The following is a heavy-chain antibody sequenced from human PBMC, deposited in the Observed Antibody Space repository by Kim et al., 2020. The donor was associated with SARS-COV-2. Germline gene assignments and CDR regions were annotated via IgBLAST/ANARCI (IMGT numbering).Heavy chain of an antibody. CDR2: MNSNGSIT. CDR1: GFTFNKYC. V-gene: IGHV3-74*01. D-gene: IGHD2-15*01. CDR3: GREGCSGGGCYCDT. Sequence: GGSLRLSCAASGFTFNKYCMNWVRQAPGKGLVWVSRMNSNGSITYNAASVEGRFTISSENTKNTLFLQMNSLKAEDAAVYYCGREGCSGGGCYCDTWGQGTLVTVSS. J-gene: IGHJ4*02.